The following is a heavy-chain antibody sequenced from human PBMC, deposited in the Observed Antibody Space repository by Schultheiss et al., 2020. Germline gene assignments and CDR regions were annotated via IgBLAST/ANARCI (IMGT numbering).Heavy chain of an antibody. CDR3: VKGGRLSVAASYFED. CDR1: GAAINTHY. J-gene: IGHJ4*02. D-gene: IGHD1-26*01. CDR2: LNHSGSN. V-gene: IGHV4-59*04. Sequence: SQTLSLTCSVSGAAINTHYWSWIRQPPGKGLEWIGVLNHSGSNFYNPSLRSRATISMDTSENQFSLKLYSVTAADAAMYYCVKGGRLSVAASYFEDWGQGTRVTVSS.